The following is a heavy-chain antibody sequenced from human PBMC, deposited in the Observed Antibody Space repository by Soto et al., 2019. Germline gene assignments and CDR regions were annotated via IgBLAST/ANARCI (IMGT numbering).Heavy chain of an antibody. Sequence: QVQLQESGPGLVKPSQTLSLTCTVSGGSISSGGYYWSWIRQHPGKGLEWIGYIYYSGSTYYNPSLKSRVTISVDTSKNQFSLKLSSVTAADTDVYYCARVGAGYYDFWSGSSPIDSFDYWGQGPLVTVSS. V-gene: IGHV4-31*03. J-gene: IGHJ4*02. CDR2: IYYSGST. CDR3: ARVGAGYYDFWSGSSPIDSFDY. D-gene: IGHD3-3*01. CDR1: GGSISSGGYY.